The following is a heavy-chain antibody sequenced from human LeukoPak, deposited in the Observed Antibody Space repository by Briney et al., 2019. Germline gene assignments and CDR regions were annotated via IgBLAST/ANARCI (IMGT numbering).Heavy chain of an antibody. CDR2: IKSKTDGGTT. Sequence: EAGGSLRLSCAASGFTFSNAWMSWVRQAPGKGLEWVGRIKSKTDGGTTDYAAPVKGRFTISRDNAKNSLYLQMNSLRAEDTAVYYCARGPGRGTGYSYGTDYWGQGTLVTVSS. V-gene: IGHV3-15*01. J-gene: IGHJ4*02. CDR3: ARGPGRGTGYSYGTDY. D-gene: IGHD5-18*01. CDR1: GFTFSNAW.